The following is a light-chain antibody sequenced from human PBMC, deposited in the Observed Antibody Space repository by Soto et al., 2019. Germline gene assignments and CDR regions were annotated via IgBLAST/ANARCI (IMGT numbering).Light chain of an antibody. J-gene: IGKJ2*01. CDR1: QSVSSN. V-gene: IGKV3-15*01. Sequence: EIVMTQSPATLSVSPGERVTLSCRASQSVSSNLAWYQQKPGQAPRLLIYGASTGATGIPARFSGSGSGTEFTLTISSLQSEDFAVYYCQQYDTWPPAYTFGQGTKLEI. CDR2: GAS. CDR3: QQYDTWPPAYT.